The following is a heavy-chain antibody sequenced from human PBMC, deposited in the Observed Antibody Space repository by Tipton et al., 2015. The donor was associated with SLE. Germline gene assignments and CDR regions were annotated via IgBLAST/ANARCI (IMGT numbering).Heavy chain of an antibody. V-gene: IGHV4-59*11. J-gene: IGHJ3*02. Sequence: LRLSCTVSGGSISSHYWSWIRQPPGKGLEWIRYIYYSGSTNYNPSLKSRVTISVDTSKNQFSLKLSSVTAADTAVYYCARGLGVVVAVAFDIWGQGTMVTVSS. CDR2: IYYSGST. CDR1: GGSISSHY. CDR3: ARGLGVVVAVAFDI. D-gene: IGHD2-15*01.